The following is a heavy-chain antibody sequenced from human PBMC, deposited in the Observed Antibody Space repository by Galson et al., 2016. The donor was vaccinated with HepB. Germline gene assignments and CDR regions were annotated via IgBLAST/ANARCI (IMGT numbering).Heavy chain of an antibody. CDR1: GGTFSSYA. D-gene: IGHD6-13*01. CDR2: IIPMLDMP. Sequence: SVKVSCKASGGTFSSYAISWVRQAPGQGLEWMGGIIPMLDMPNYAQKFQGRVTITADKSTSTAYMELSGLRSEDTAVYYCARAVAKWQQVVFWFDPWGQGTLVTVSS. V-gene: IGHV1-69*10. CDR3: ARAVAKWQQVVFWFDP. J-gene: IGHJ5*02.